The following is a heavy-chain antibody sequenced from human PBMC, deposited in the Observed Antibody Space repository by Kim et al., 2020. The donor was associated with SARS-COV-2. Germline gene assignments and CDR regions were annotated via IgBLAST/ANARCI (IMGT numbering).Heavy chain of an antibody. CDR1: GFTFSSYS. J-gene: IGHJ4*02. V-gene: IGHV3-21*01. Sequence: GGSLRLSCAASGFTFSSYSMNWVRQAPGKGLEWVSSISSSSSYIYYADSVKGRFTISRDNAKNSLYLQMNSLRAEDTAVYYCARRNMVRGVIPNFDYWGQGTLVTVSS. D-gene: IGHD3-10*01. CDR3: ARRNMVRGVIPNFDY. CDR2: ISSSSSYI.